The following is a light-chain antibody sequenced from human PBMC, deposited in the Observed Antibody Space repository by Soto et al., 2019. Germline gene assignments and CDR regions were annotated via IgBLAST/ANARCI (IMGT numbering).Light chain of an antibody. CDR3: AAWDDSLNGWV. CDR2: SNN. V-gene: IGLV1-44*01. J-gene: IGLJ3*02. Sequence: QAVVTQPPSASGTPGQRVTISCSGSSSNIGTNYVYWYQQVPGTAPKLLIYSNNQRPSGVPDRFSGSKSGTSASLAISGLQSEDEADYYCAAWDDSLNGWVFGGGTKLTVL. CDR1: SSNIGTNY.